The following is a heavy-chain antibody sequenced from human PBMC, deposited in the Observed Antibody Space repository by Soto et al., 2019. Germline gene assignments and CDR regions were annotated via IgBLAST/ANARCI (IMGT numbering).Heavy chain of an antibody. CDR1: GYTFTTYG. V-gene: IGHV1-18*01. CDR2: INTHNGNT. D-gene: IGHD3-16*01. CDR3: ARQGMITRPEYGMDV. Sequence: ASVKVSCKASGYTFTTYGISWVRQAPGQGLEWLGWINTHNGNTNYAQNLQGRVIMTADTSINSVYLQWSSLKASDTAMYYCARQGMITRPEYGMDVWGQGTTVTVSS. J-gene: IGHJ6*02.